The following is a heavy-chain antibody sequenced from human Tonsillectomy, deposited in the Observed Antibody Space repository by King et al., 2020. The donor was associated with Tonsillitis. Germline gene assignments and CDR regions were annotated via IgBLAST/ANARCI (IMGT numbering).Heavy chain of an antibody. V-gene: IGHV4-59*01. CDR3: ARGLVGAYFDY. Sequence: QLQESGPGLVKPSETLSLTCTVSGGSISSYYWSWIRQPPGKGLEWIGYIYYSGSTNYNPSLKSRVTISVDTSKNQFSLKLSSVTAADTAVYYCARGLVGAYFDYWGQGTLVTVSS. J-gene: IGHJ4*02. D-gene: IGHD2-2*01. CDR1: GGSISSYY. CDR2: IYYSGST.